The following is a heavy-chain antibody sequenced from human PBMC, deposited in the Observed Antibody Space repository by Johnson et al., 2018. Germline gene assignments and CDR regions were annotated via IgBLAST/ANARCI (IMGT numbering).Heavy chain of an antibody. D-gene: IGHD2-8*02. J-gene: IGHJ1*01. CDR1: GFTFSSYG. CDR3: AKVRDGGVVAPGYFQH. Sequence: QVQLVQSGGGVVQPGRSLRLSCAASGFTFSSYGMHWVRQAPGKGLEWVAVISYDGSNKYYKDSVKGRFTISRDSSKKTLYLQRNRLTAEDTAVYYCAKVRDGGVVAPGYFQHWGQGTLVTVSS. V-gene: IGHV3-30*18. CDR2: ISYDGSNK.